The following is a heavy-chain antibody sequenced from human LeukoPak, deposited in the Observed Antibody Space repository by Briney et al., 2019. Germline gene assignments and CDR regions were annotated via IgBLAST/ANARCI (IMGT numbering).Heavy chain of an antibody. V-gene: IGHV1-18*01. J-gene: IGHJ5*02. D-gene: IGHD6-13*01. CDR3: AREVGSSSWYWGGTYNWFDP. Sequence: PWASVKVSCKASGYTFTSYGISWVRQAPGQGLEWMGWISAYNGNTNYAQKLQGRVTMTTDTSTSTAYMELRSLRSDDTAVYYCAREVGSSSWYWGGTYNWFDPWGQGTLVTVSS. CDR1: GYTFTSYG. CDR2: ISAYNGNT.